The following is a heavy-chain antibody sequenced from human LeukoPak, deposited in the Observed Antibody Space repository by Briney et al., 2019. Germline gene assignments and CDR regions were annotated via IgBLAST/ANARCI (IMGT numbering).Heavy chain of an antibody. CDR1: GFTFSTYD. J-gene: IGHJ4*02. D-gene: IGHD1-26*01. CDR3: AKDIRMGAPSKSRFED. V-gene: IGHV3-30*02. Sequence: SGGSLRLSCAASGFTFSTYDFSTYDMYWVRQAPGKGLEWVACIWYDGSNAYYADSVKGRFTISRDNSKNTLYLQMNSLRGEDTAVYYCAKDIRMGAPSKSRFEDWGQGTLVIVSS. CDR2: IWYDGSNA.